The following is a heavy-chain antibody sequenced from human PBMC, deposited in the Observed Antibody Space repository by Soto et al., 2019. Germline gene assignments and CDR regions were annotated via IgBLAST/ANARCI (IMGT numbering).Heavy chain of an antibody. V-gene: IGHV3-15*01. CDR3: TDVQAKSYVDGSGYSPD. J-gene: IGHJ4*02. CDR1: GFTFGNAY. CDR2: IKTNTDYGTT. Sequence: EVQLVESGGGLVEPGGSLRLSCEASGFTFGNAYMNWVRQAPGKGLEWVGRIKTNTDYGTTDYATPVKGRFIISRDDSKDTLFLQMNSLKSEDTAVYCCTDVQAKSYVDGSGYSPDWGQGTLVTVSS. D-gene: IGHD2-15*01.